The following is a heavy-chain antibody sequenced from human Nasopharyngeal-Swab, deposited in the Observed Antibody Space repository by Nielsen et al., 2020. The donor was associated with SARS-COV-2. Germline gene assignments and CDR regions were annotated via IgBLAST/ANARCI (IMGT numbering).Heavy chain of an antibody. CDR2: TYYRSKWYI. CDR3: AREETLLYSSSWRGYYFDY. CDR1: GDSVSSNSAA. V-gene: IGHV6-1*01. Sequence: QTLSLTCAISGDSVSSNSAAWNWIRPSPSRGLEWLGRTYYRSKWYIDYAVSVKSRIIINPDTSKNQFSLQVNSVTPEDTAVYYCAREETLLYSSSWRGYYFDYWGQGTLVTVSS. D-gene: IGHD6-13*01. J-gene: IGHJ4*02.